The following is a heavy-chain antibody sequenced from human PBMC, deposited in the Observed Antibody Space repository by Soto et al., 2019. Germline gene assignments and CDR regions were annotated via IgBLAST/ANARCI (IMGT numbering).Heavy chain of an antibody. V-gene: IGHV4-31*03. Sequence: SETLSLTCTVSGGSISSGGYYWSWIRQHPGKGLEWIGYIYYSGSTYYNPSLKSRVTISVDTSKNQFSLKLSSVTAADTAVYYCARRIQGYYDSSGYPNSPYGMDDWGQGTTVTVSS. D-gene: IGHD3-22*01. J-gene: IGHJ6*02. CDR3: ARRIQGYYDSSGYPNSPYGMDD. CDR1: GGSISSGGYY. CDR2: IYYSGST.